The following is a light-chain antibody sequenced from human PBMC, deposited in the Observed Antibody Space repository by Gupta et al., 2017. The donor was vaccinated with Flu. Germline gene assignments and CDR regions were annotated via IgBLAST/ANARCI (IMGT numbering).Light chain of an antibody. V-gene: IGKV3-15*01. Sequence: RATLSCRASQSVSSNLAWYQQKPGQAPRLLIYGASTRATGIPARFSGSGSGTEFTLTISSLQSEDFAVYYCQQYNNGPPAYTFGQGTKLEIK. CDR2: GAS. CDR3: QQYNNGPPAYT. CDR1: QSVSSN. J-gene: IGKJ2*01.